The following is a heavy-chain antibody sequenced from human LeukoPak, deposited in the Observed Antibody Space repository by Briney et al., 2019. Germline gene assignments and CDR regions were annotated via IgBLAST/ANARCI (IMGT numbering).Heavy chain of an antibody. CDR2: IYYSGST. CDR3: AKHEGSYYDKSGYTFDY. Sequence: PSETLSLTCTVSGGSISSSSYYWGWIRQPPGKGLEWIGSIYYSGSTYYNPSLKSRVTISVDTSKNQFSLKLSSVTAADRAVYFCAKHEGSYYDKSGYTFDYWGQGILVTVSS. J-gene: IGHJ4*02. D-gene: IGHD3-22*01. V-gene: IGHV4-39*01. CDR1: GGSISSSSYY.